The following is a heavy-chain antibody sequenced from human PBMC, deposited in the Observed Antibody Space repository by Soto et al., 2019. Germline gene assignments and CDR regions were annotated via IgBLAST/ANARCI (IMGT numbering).Heavy chain of an antibody. Sequence: SVKVSCKASGGTFSSYAISWVRQAPGQGLEWMGGIIPIFGTANYAQKFQGRVTITADESTSTAYMELSSLRSEDTAVYYCARSRLSYDSSGYPYYYYYGMDVWGQGTTVTVSS. CDR3: ARSRLSYDSSGYPYYYYYGMDV. CDR2: IIPIFGTA. J-gene: IGHJ6*02. V-gene: IGHV1-69*13. CDR1: GGTFSSYA. D-gene: IGHD3-22*01.